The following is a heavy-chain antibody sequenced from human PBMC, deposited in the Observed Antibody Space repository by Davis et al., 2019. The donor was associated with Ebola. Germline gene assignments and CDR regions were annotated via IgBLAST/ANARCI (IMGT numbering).Heavy chain of an antibody. CDR1: GFTLSFYW. CDR2: INEYGSEK. CDR3: ARESAYCASTSCPDY. V-gene: IGHV3-7*01. D-gene: IGHD2-2*01. J-gene: IGHJ4*02. Sequence: GESLKISCAVSGFTLSFYWMSWVRQAPGKGLEWVANINEYGSEKYYVDSVEGRFTISRDNAKKSLFLQMNSLRAEDTAVYYCARESAYCASTSCPDYWGQGTLVTVSS.